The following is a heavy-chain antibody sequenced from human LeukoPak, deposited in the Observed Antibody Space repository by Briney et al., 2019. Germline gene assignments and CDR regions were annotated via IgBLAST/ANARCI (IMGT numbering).Heavy chain of an antibody. Sequence: GGSLRLSCAASGFTFSSYGMHWVRQAPGKGLEWVAFIRYDGSNKYYADSVKGRFTISRDNAKNSLYLQMNSLRAEDTAVYYCARDAQWERFFGYWGQGTLVTVSS. J-gene: IGHJ4*02. V-gene: IGHV3-30*02. D-gene: IGHD1-26*01. CDR2: IRYDGSNK. CDR1: GFTFSSYG. CDR3: ARDAQWERFFGY.